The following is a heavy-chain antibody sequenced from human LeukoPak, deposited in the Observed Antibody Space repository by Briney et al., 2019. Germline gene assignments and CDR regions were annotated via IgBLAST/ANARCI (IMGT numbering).Heavy chain of an antibody. D-gene: IGHD1/OR15-1a*01. CDR2: INPNSGDT. CDR1: GYTLTDSY. V-gene: IGHV1-2*02. CDR3: AREEQYRNYFDH. Sequence: ASVKVSCKASGYTLTDSYMHWVRQAPGHGLEWLAWINPNSGDTNYAQKFQGRFTVTSDTSISTAYMELSGLTSDDTAVYFCAREEQYRNYFDHWGQGTLVTVPS. J-gene: IGHJ4*02.